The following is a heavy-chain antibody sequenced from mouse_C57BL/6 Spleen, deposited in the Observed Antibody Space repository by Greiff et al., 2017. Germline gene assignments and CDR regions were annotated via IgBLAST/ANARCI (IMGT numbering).Heavy chain of an antibody. CDR1: GYTFTSYW. J-gene: IGHJ1*03. Sequence: QVQLQQPGAELAKPGASVKLSCKASGYTFTSYWMQWVKQRPGQGLEWIGEIDPSDSYTNYNQKFKGKATLTVDTSSSTAYMQLSSLTSEDSAVYYCARGSGTRYFDVWGTGTTVTVSS. D-gene: IGHD4-1*01. CDR2: IDPSDSYT. CDR3: ARGSGTRYFDV. V-gene: IGHV1-50*01.